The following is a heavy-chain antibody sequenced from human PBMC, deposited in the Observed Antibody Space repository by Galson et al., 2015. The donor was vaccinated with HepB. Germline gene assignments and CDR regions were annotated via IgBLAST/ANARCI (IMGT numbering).Heavy chain of an antibody. Sequence: SLRLSCAASGFTFSDYAMHWVRQAPDKGLEWVSVISFDGSNIYYADSVKGRFTISRDNSKNTLYLQMNSLRAEDTALYYCARGYYYDSSGYSNWGQGTLVTVSS. CDR1: GFTFSDYA. CDR2: ISFDGSNI. CDR3: ARGYYYDSSGYSN. V-gene: IGHV3-30*04. D-gene: IGHD3-22*01. J-gene: IGHJ4*02.